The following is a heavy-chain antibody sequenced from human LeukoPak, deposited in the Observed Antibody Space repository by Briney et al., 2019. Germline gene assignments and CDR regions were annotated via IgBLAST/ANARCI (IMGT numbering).Heavy chain of an antibody. V-gene: IGHV3-23*01. D-gene: IGHD6-13*01. J-gene: IGHJ3*02. Sequence: GGSLRLSCAASGFTFSSCAMSWVRQAPGKGLEWVSGISVSGGSTYYAASVKGRFTISRDNSKNTLYLQMNSLRAEDTAVYYCASNIAAQDAFDIWGQGTMVTVSS. CDR3: ASNIAAQDAFDI. CDR1: GFTFSSCA. CDR2: ISVSGGST.